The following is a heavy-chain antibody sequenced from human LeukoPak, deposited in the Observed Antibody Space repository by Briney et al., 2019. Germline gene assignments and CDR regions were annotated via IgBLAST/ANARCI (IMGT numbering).Heavy chain of an antibody. CDR1: GFTFSDYY. Sequence: PGGSLRLSCAASGFTFSDYYMSWIRQAAGKGLEWVSYISSSGSTIYYADSVKGRFTISRDNAKNSLYLQMNSLRAEDTAVYYCARVKSTRNYDILTGYFYYYYGMDVWGQGTTVTVSS. J-gene: IGHJ6*02. D-gene: IGHD3-9*01. CDR2: ISSSGSTI. CDR3: ARVKSTRNYDILTGYFYYYYGMDV. V-gene: IGHV3-11*01.